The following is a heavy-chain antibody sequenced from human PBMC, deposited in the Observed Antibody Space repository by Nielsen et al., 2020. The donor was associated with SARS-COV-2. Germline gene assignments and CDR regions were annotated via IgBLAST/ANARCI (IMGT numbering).Heavy chain of an antibody. CDR1: GGSFSGYY. D-gene: IGHD2-2*01. J-gene: IGHJ4*02. CDR3: ARDPSTGIVVVPAAFFDY. CDR2: INHSGST. Sequence: SETLSPTCAVYGGSFSGYYWSWIRQPPGKGLEWIGEINHSGSTNYNPSLKSRVTISVDTSKNQFSLKLSSVTAADTAVYYCARDPSTGIVVVPAAFFDYWGQGTLVTVSS. V-gene: IGHV4-34*01.